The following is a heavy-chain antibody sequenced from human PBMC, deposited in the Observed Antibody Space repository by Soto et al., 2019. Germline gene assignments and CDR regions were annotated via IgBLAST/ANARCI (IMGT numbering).Heavy chain of an antibody. Sequence: GGSLRLSCAASGFTFRSFTMNWVRQAPGKGLEWVSTISSNSAYIYYTDALRGRFTISRDNAKNSLHLQMNSLRAEDTAVYYCASSGDSSPSFHYWGQGTLVTVSS. D-gene: IGHD6-6*01. CDR2: ISSNSAYI. J-gene: IGHJ4*02. V-gene: IGHV3-21*01. CDR1: GFTFRSFT. CDR3: ASSGDSSPSFHY.